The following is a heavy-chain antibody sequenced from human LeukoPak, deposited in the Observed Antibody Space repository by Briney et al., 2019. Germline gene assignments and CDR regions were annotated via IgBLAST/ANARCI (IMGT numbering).Heavy chain of an antibody. CDR1: GFTFSSYW. Sequence: GGSLRLSCAASGFTFSSYWMHWVRQAPGKGLVWVSRINSDGSSTSYADSVKGRFTISRDNSKNTLYLQMNSLRAEDTAVYYCARAKSFRVYYDFWSGYNYFDYWGQGTLVTVSS. D-gene: IGHD3-3*01. J-gene: IGHJ4*02. CDR2: INSDGSST. CDR3: ARAKSFRVYYDFWSGYNYFDY. V-gene: IGHV3-74*01.